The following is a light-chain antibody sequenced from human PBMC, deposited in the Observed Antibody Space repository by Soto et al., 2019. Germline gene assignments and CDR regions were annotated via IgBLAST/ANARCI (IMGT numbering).Light chain of an antibody. CDR2: ATS. V-gene: IGKV3-15*01. CDR1: QSVSSN. J-gene: IGKJ1*01. CDR3: QQYKNGWT. Sequence: IVMTQSPATLSVSPGERATLSCRASQSVSSNLAWYQQKPGQAPGLLIYATSSRATGIPARFSGSGPGTEVTLTISSLQYEDVAVYDCQQYKNGWT.